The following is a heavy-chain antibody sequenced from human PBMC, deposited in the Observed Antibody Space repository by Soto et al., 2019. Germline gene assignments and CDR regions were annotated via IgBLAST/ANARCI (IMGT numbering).Heavy chain of an antibody. V-gene: IGHV4-31*03. CDR3: ARASSSSSAADY. D-gene: IGHD6-6*01. J-gene: IGHJ4*02. CDR2: IYDTESA. Sequence: PSETLSLTCSVSGESISSGGYYWSWIRHLPGKGLEWIGYIYDTESAYYNPSLKSRVSISMDISENHFAMRLTSVTAADSAVYYCARASSSSSAADYWGQGLQVT. CDR1: GESISSGGYY.